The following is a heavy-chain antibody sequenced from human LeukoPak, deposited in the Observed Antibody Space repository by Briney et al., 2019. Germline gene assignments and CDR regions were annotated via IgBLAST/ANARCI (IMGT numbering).Heavy chain of an antibody. Sequence: GGSLRLSCEASGFIFNTYAIYWVRQAPGKGLEWVSGICGSGGCTYYADSVKGRFTISRDNSKNTVYLEMNSLTADDTAVYYCAKTTVGYSSGRYPGWPADSWGQGALVTVS. V-gene: IGHV3-23*01. D-gene: IGHD6-19*01. CDR1: GFIFNTYA. CDR2: ICGSGGCT. J-gene: IGHJ4*02. CDR3: AKTTVGYSSGRYPGWPADS.